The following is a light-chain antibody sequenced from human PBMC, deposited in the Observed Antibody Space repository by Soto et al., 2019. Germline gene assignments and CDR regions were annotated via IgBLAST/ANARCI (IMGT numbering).Light chain of an antibody. V-gene: IGKV3-11*01. CDR1: QSVSSY. CDR3: QQRSNWPPWT. CDR2: DAS. J-gene: IGKJ1*01. Sequence: IVLTQSPPTLSLSPGERATLSCRASQSVSSYLAWYQQKPGQAPRLLIYDASNRATGIPARFSGSGSGTDFTLTISSLEPEDFAVYYCQQRSNWPPWTFGQGTKVDI.